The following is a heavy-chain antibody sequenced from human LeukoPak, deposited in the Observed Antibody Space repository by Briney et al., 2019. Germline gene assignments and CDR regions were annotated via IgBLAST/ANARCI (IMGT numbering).Heavy chain of an antibody. V-gene: IGHV1-69*13. CDR1: GGTFSSYA. J-gene: IGHJ4*02. Sequence: ASVKVSCKASGGTFSSYAISWVRQAPGQGLEWMGGIIPIFGTANYAQKFQGRVTITADESTSTAHMELSSLRSEDTAVYYCARVWGGYYYYFDYWGQGTLVTVSS. CDR2: IIPIFGTA. CDR3: ARVWGGYYYYFDY. D-gene: IGHD3-22*01.